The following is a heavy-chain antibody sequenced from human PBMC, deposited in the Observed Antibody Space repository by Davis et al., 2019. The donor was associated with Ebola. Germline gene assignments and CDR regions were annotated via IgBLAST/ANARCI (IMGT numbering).Heavy chain of an antibody. Sequence: ASVKVSCKASGYTFTSYGITWVQQAPGQGLEWMGWINPHNGNTNYAQNVQGRVIMTSDTATTTAYMEVGSLRSDDTAVYYCARAQFPTTSDHWGQGTQVTVSS. J-gene: IGHJ4*02. D-gene: IGHD1-1*01. CDR3: ARAQFPTTSDH. CDR2: INPHNGNT. V-gene: IGHV1-18*04. CDR1: GYTFTSYG.